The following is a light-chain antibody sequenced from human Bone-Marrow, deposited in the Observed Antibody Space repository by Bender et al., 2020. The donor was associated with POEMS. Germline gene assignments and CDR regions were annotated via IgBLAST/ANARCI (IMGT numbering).Light chain of an antibody. V-gene: IGLV2-23*01. Sequence: QSALTQPASVSGSPGQSITISCTGTSSDVGGYNLVSWYQQHPGKAPKLMIYEGFKRPSGVSDRFSGSKSGNTASLTISGLQAGDEAAYYCCSYDGGSPWVFGGGTILTVL. J-gene: IGLJ3*02. CDR2: EGF. CDR3: CSYDGGSPWV. CDR1: SSDVGGYNL.